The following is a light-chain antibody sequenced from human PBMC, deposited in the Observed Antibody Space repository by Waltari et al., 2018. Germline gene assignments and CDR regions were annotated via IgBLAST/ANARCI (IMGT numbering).Light chain of an antibody. CDR3: QHYVSLPVT. J-gene: IGKJ1*01. CDR2: GAS. V-gene: IGKV3-20*01. Sequence: EIVLTQSPGTLSLSPGERATLSCRASQSVSRALAWYQQNPGQAPRPLIYGASNRATGSPDRCSGSGAGTDFSIIISRLEPEEFAVYYCQHYVSLPVTFGQGTKVEIK. CDR1: QSVSRA.